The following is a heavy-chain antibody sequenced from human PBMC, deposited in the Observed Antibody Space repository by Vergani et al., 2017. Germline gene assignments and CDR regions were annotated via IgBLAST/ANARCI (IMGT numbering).Heavy chain of an antibody. J-gene: IGHJ6*03. Sequence: QVQLVESGGGVVQPGTSLRLSCEASGFKFSQFGMHWVRQGPGKGLEWVAFIPYDGSKKQYADSEKGRVTISRDNSKNTVGLEMSSLRVDDTATYYCARDVWDCSGISCFLRAGEFYYMDVWGQGTTVTVSS. V-gene: IGHV3-33*05. D-gene: IGHD3-16*01. CDR3: ARDVWDCSGISCFLRAGEFYYMDV. CDR1: GFKFSQFG. CDR2: IPYDGSKK.